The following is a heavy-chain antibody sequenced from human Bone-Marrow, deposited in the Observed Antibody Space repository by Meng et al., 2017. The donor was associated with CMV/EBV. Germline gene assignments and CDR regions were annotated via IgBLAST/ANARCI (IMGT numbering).Heavy chain of an antibody. CDR2: IRSKANSYAT. V-gene: IGHV3-73*01. CDR3: TSVKGIAAS. D-gene: IGHD6-13*01. J-gene: IGHJ5*02. CDR1: GFTFSGSA. Sequence: GESLKISCAASGFTFSGSAMHWVRQASGKGLEWVGRIRSKANSYATAYAASVKGRFTISRDDSKNTADLQMNSLKTEDTAVYYCTSVKGIAASWGQGTLVTVSS.